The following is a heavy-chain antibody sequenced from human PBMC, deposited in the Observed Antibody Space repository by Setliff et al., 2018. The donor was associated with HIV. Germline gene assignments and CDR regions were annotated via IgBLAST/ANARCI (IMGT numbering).Heavy chain of an antibody. J-gene: IGHJ3*01. Sequence: SETLSLTCTVFGGSFSGDYCSWIRQPPGKGLEWIGEINHSGSTNYNPSLKSRVTISVDTFKNQISLKLTSVTAADTAVYYCATGAKNDFWDDPVPNPFDFWGQGTMVTVSS. D-gene: IGHD3-3*01. CDR2: INHSGST. CDR1: GGSFSGDY. CDR3: ATGAKNDFWDDPVPNPFDF. V-gene: IGHV4-34*01.